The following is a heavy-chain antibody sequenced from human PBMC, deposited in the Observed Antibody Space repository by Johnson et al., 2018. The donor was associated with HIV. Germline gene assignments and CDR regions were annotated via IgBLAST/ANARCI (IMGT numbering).Heavy chain of an antibody. CDR3: ARPQGTGDAFDI. D-gene: IGHD1-1*01. V-gene: IGHV3-33*08. CDR2: IRYDGSNK. Sequence: QVQLVESGGGVVQPGRSLRLSCAASGFTFSSYGMHWVRQAPGKGLEWVAFIRYDGSNKYYADSVKGRFTISRDNSKNTLYLQMNSLRAEDTAVYYCARPQGTGDAFDIWGQGTMVTVSS. J-gene: IGHJ3*02. CDR1: GFTFSSYG.